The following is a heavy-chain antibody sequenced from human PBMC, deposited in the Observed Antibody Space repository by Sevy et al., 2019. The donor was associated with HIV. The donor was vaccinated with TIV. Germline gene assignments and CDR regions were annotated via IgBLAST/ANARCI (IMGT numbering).Heavy chain of an antibody. J-gene: IGHJ3*02. CDR3: ARTGYTSARDAFDI. CDR2: ISGYNDYT. CDR1: GYRFTSYG. Sequence: ASVKVSCRVSGYRFTSYGLSWVRQAPGQGLEWMGWISGYNDYTNYEQKFQGRVTMTTDTSTSTAYMELRSLRSDDTAVYYCARTGYTSARDAFDIWGQRTMVTVSS. D-gene: IGHD6-19*01. V-gene: IGHV1-18*01.